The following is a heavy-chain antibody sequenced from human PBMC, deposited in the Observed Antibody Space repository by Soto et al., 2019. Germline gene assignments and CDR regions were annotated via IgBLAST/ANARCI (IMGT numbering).Heavy chain of an antibody. CDR3: ARGVYGSGNYYTGPSAFDM. CDR1: GGTLSDHG. J-gene: IGHJ3*02. D-gene: IGHD3-10*01. Sequence: QVQLEQSGAEVKKPGSSVKVSCKASGGTLSDHGVAWLRQAPGQGLEWMGGTIPVFNTAKYAQKFQDRVTVTADKFTNIAHMELSSLRSEDTAFYFCARGVYGSGNYYTGPSAFDMWGQGTMVIVSS. V-gene: IGHV1-69*06. CDR2: TIPVFNTA.